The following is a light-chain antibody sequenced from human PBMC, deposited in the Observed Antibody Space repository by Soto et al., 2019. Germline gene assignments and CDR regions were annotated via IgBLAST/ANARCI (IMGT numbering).Light chain of an antibody. CDR1: SSDVGGYNY. CDR3: SSYRSGGTFV. J-gene: IGLJ1*01. V-gene: IGLV2-14*01. CDR2: VVS. Sequence: QSALAQPTSVSGSPGQSIAISCTGTSSDVGGYNYVSWHQQHPGKAPKVLISVVSNRPSGVSNRFSGSKSGNTASLTISGLQAEDEADYYCSSYRSGGTFVFGSGTKFTVL.